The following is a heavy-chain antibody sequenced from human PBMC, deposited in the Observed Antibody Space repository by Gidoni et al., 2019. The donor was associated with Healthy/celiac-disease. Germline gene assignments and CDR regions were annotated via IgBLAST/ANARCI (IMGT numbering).Heavy chain of an antibody. J-gene: IGHJ1*01. CDR3: ARDYGIADSFIPQNSGYFQH. Sequence: EVQLVESGGGLVKPGGSLRLSCAASGFTFSSDSINWVRQAPGKGLEWVSSISSSSSYIYYADSVKGRFTISRDNAKNSLYLQMNSLRAEDTAVYYCARDYGIADSFIPQNSGYFQHWGQGTLVTVSS. D-gene: IGHD6-13*01. V-gene: IGHV3-21*01. CDR1: GFTFSSDS. CDR2: ISSSSSYI.